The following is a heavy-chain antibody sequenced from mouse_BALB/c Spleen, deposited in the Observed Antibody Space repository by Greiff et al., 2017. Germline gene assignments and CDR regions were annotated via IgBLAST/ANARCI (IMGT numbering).Heavy chain of an antibody. Sequence: EVKLVESGGGLVQPGGSLRLSCATSGFTFTDYYMSWVRQPPGKALEWLGFIRNKANGYTTEYSASVKGRFTISRDNSQSILYLQMNTLRAEDSATYYCAREGGLRRRGYAMDYWGQGTSVTVSS. V-gene: IGHV7-3*02. CDR2: IRNKANGYTT. CDR3: AREGGLRRRGYAMDY. D-gene: IGHD2-4*01. CDR1: GFTFTDYY. J-gene: IGHJ4*01.